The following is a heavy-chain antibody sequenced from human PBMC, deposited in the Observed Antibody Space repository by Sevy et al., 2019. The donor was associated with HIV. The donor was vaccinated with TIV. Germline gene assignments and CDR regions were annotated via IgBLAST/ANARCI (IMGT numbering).Heavy chain of an antibody. CDR2: ISGSGGST. D-gene: IGHD6-19*01. V-gene: IGHV3-23*01. Sequence: GGSLRLSCAASGFTFSSYAMSWVRQAPGKGLEWVSAISGSGGSTYYADSVKGRFTISRDNSKNTLYLQMNSLRAEDTVVYYCAKDVSYSSGWYNWFDPWGQGTLVTVSS. CDR1: GFTFSSYA. CDR3: AKDVSYSSGWYNWFDP. J-gene: IGHJ5*02.